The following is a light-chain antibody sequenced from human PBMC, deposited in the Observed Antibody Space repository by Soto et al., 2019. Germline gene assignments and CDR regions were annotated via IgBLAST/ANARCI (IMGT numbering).Light chain of an antibody. CDR1: QSVSSY. CDR2: DTS. CDR3: QQYGSSPLT. V-gene: IGKV3-20*01. Sequence: EIVLTQSPGTLSLSVGERVTLSCRASQSVSSYLAWYQQTPGQAPRLLIYDTSNTATGTPDRFSGSGSGKDFALTISRLEPAEDTVYYCQQYGSSPLTFGGGTMMEIK. J-gene: IGKJ4*01.